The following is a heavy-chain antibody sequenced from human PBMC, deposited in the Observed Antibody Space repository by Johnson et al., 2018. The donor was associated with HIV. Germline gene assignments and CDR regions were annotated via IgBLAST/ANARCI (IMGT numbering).Heavy chain of an antibody. V-gene: IGHV3-30*03. Sequence: QVQLVESGGGVVQPGRSLRLSCAASGFTFSNYGMHWVRQAPGKGLEWVAFIHYDGSNKYDADSVKGRFTISRDNSKNTLYLQMSSLRVEDTAVYYCARKGLVWFGWAFDIWGQGTMVTVSS. CDR3: ARKGLVWFGWAFDI. D-gene: IGHD3-10*01. CDR1: GFTFSNYG. CDR2: IHYDGSNK. J-gene: IGHJ3*02.